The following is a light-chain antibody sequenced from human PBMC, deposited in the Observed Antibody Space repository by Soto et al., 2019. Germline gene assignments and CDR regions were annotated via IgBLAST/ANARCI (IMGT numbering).Light chain of an antibody. CDR3: QQRSECPIT. CDR2: DAS. V-gene: IGKV3-11*01. CDR1: QSVSSN. J-gene: IGKJ5*01. Sequence: EIVMTQSPATLSVSPWEIATLSCGASQSVSSNLACYQQKPGQAPRLFIYDASTRATGIPARFSGSGSGTDFTLTISSLDPEDFAVYYCQQRSECPITFGHGTRLEIK.